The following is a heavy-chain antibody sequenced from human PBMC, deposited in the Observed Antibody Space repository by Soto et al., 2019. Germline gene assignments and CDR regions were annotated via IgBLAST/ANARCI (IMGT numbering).Heavy chain of an antibody. Sequence: PSETLSLTCTVSDDSITSGAYYWSWIRQPPGKGLEWIGEINHSGSTNYNPSLKSRVTISVDTSKNQFSLKLSSVTAADTAVYYCATRSSSCFDYWGQGTLVTVSS. CDR3: ATRSSSCFDY. J-gene: IGHJ4*02. D-gene: IGHD6-13*01. V-gene: IGHV4-34*01. CDR1: DDSITSGAYY. CDR2: INHSGST.